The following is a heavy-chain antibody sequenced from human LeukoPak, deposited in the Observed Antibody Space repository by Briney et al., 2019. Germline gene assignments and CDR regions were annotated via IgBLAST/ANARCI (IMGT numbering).Heavy chain of an antibody. CDR2: ISSISSDI. J-gene: IGHJ4*02. V-gene: IGHV3-21*01. CDR1: GFNFSTYS. Sequence: GGSLRLSCAASGFNFSTYSMDWVRQAPGKGLEWVSSISSISSDIYYADSVKGRFTISRDNAKNSLYLQMNSLRAEDTAVYYCAREWNYYDSSGYVDYWGQGTLVTVSS. D-gene: IGHD3-22*01. CDR3: AREWNYYDSSGYVDY.